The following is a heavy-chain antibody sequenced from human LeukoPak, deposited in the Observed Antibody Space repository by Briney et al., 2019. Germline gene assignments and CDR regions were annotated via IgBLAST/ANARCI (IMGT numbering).Heavy chain of an antibody. D-gene: IGHD6-19*01. V-gene: IGHV1-69*04. J-gene: IGHJ4*02. CDR2: IIPILGIA. Sequence: SVEVSCKASGGTFSSYAISWVRQAPGQGLEWMGRIIPILGIANYAQKFQGRVTITADKSTSTAYMELSSLRSEDTAVYYCARTAGSGWLSYWGQGTLVTVSS. CDR3: ARTAGSGWLSY. CDR1: GGTFSSYA.